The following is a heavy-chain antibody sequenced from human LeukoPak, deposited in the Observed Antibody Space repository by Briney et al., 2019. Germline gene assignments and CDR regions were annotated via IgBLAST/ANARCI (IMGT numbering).Heavy chain of an antibody. Sequence: ASVKVSCKVSGYTLTELSMHWGRQAPGKGLEWMGGSDPEDGETIYAQKFQGRVTMTRDTSISTAYMELSRLRPDDTAVYYCARAQYDSSGYYPDYWGQGTLVTVSS. CDR3: ARAQYDSSGYYPDY. CDR1: GYTLTELS. CDR2: SDPEDGET. V-gene: IGHV1-24*01. D-gene: IGHD3-22*01. J-gene: IGHJ4*02.